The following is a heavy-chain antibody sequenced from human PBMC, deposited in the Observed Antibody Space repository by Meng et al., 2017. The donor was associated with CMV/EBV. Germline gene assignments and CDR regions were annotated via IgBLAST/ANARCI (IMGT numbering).Heavy chain of an antibody. V-gene: IGHV3-23*01. Sequence: LSLTCAASGFTFSSYAMSWVRQAPGKGLEWVSAISGSGGSTYYADSVKGRFTISRDNSKNTLYLQMNSLRAEDTAVYYCAKGKYYDFWSGAPDAFDIWGQGTMVTVSS. CDR1: GFTFSSYA. D-gene: IGHD3-3*01. CDR2: ISGSGGST. J-gene: IGHJ3*02. CDR3: AKGKYYDFWSGAPDAFDI.